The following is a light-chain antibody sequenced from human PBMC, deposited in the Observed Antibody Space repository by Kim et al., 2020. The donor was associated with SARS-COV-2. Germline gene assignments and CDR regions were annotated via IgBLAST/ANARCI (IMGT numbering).Light chain of an antibody. CDR1: ALPKQY. CDR2: KDS. Sequence: SQGQTARITCSGEALPKQYAYWYQQKPGQAPVLVIYKDSERPSGIPERFSGSSSGTTVTLTISGVQAEDEADYYCQSADSSGTYVVFGGGTKLTVL. J-gene: IGLJ2*01. CDR3: QSADSSGTYVV. V-gene: IGLV3-25*03.